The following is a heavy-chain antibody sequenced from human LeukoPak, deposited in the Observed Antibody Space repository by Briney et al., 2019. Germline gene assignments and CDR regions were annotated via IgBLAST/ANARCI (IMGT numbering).Heavy chain of an antibody. CDR3: ASRPLPTDYYDSVAFDY. CDR2: INPSGGST. V-gene: IGHV1-46*01. D-gene: IGHD3-22*01. Sequence: ASVKVSCKASGYTFTSYYMHWVRQAPGQGLEWMGIINPSGGSTSYAQKFQGRVTMTRDTSTSTVYMELSSLRSEDTAVYYCASRPLPTDYYDSVAFDYWGQGTLVTVSS. J-gene: IGHJ4*02. CDR1: GYTFTSYY.